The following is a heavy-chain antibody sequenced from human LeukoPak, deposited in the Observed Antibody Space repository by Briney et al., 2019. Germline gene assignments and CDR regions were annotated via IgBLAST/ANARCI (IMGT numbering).Heavy chain of an antibody. CDR3: AKTYYDYVWGSYRLYYFDY. CDR2: ISGSGGTT. V-gene: IGHV3-23*01. CDR1: GFTFSSYA. J-gene: IGHJ4*02. D-gene: IGHD3-16*02. Sequence: GGSLRLSCAASGFTFSSYALSWVRQAPGKGLQWVSSISGSGGTTYYADSVKGRFTISRDNSKNTLYLQMNSLRAEDTAVYYCAKTYYDYVWGSYRLYYFDYWGQGTLVTVSS.